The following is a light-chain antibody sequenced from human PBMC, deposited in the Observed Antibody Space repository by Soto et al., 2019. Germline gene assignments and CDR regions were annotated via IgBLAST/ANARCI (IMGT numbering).Light chain of an antibody. CDR1: QSVNTY. V-gene: IGKV1-5*01. Sequence: DIQMTQSPSSLSASVGDRVTITCRASQSVNTYLHWYQQKAGQAPKLLIYDASSLESGVPSRFSGSGSGTEFTLTISSLQPDDFATYYCQQYNSYWTFGQGTKVDI. J-gene: IGKJ1*01. CDR2: DAS. CDR3: QQYNSYWT.